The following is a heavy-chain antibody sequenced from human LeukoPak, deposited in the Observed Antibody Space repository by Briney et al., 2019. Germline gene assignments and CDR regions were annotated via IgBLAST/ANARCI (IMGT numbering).Heavy chain of an antibody. J-gene: IGHJ4*02. V-gene: IGHV3-7*01. CDR2: IKQDGSEK. CDR3: ARAGQRYYYDSSGYH. D-gene: IGHD3-22*01. CDR1: GFTFSSYW. Sequence: GGSLRLSCAASGFTFSSYWMSWVRQAPGKGLEWVANIKQDGSEKYYVDSVKGRFTISRGNAKNSLYLQMNSLRAEDTAVYYCARAGQRYYYDSSGYHWGQGTLVTVSS.